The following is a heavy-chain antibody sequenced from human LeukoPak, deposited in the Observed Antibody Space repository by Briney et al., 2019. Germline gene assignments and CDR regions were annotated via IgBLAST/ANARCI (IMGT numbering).Heavy chain of an antibody. D-gene: IGHD6-19*01. CDR2: ISSSSSTI. J-gene: IGHJ3*02. V-gene: IGHV3-48*01. Sequence: GGSLRLSCAASGFTFSSYSMNWVRQAPGKGLEWVSYISSSSSTIYYADSVKGRFTISRDNAMNSLYLQMNSLRAEDTAVYYCASYSSGWYGVTDAFDIWGQGTMVTVSS. CDR1: GFTFSSYS. CDR3: ASYSSGWYGVTDAFDI.